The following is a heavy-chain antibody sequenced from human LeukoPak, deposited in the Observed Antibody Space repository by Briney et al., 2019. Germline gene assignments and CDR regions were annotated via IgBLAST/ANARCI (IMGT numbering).Heavy chain of an antibody. Sequence: SGGSLRLSCAASGFTFSSYWMSWVRQAPGKGLEWVANIKQDGSEKYYVDSVKGRFTISRDNSKNTLYLQMNSLRAEDTAVYYCAKFIVVVPAAPFWGQGTLVTVSS. V-gene: IGHV3-7*01. CDR1: GFTFSSYW. J-gene: IGHJ4*02. CDR2: IKQDGSEK. CDR3: AKFIVVVPAAPF. D-gene: IGHD2-2*01.